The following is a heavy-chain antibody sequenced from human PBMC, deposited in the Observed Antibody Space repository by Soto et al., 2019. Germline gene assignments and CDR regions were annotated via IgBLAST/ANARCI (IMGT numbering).Heavy chain of an antibody. V-gene: IGHV3-30*18. Sequence: PGGSLRLSCAASGFTFSNYAIRWVRQAPGKGLEWVAVIASDGKDKRYADSVKGRFTISRDNSKNTVYLQMNSLRGEDTAVYYCAKDGAIAAADYFFAYWGQGSLVTVSS. CDR3: AKDGAIAAADYFFAY. CDR2: IASDGKDK. J-gene: IGHJ4*02. CDR1: GFTFSNYA. D-gene: IGHD6-13*01.